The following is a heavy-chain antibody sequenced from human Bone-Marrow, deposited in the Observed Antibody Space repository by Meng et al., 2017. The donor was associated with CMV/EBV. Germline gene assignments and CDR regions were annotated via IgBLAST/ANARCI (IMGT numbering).Heavy chain of an antibody. Sequence: MHWVRQAPGKGLVWVSRINSDGSSTSYADSVKGRFTISRDNAKNTLYLQMNSLRAEDTAVYYCARVPHYSSSWYRSGQGYYYYGMDVWGQGTMVTVSS. J-gene: IGHJ6*02. V-gene: IGHV3-74*01. CDR2: INSDGSST. CDR3: ARVPHYSSSWYRSGQGYYYYGMDV. D-gene: IGHD6-13*01.